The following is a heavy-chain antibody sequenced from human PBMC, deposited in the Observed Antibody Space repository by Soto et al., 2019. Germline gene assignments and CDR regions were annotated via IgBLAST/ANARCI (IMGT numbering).Heavy chain of an antibody. V-gene: IGHV3-7*01. J-gene: IGHJ4*02. D-gene: IGHD2-2*01. CDR1: GFTFSSYW. Sequence: EVQLVESGGGLVQPGESLRLSCVASGFTFSSYWMSWVRQSPEKGLEWVANINQDGSGKYHLGSVKGRFTISRDNAKKSLYLQMDSLRDEDTAVYYCARVPLVTSRYYFDFWGRGTLVTVSS. CDR2: INQDGSGK. CDR3: ARVPLVTSRYYFDF.